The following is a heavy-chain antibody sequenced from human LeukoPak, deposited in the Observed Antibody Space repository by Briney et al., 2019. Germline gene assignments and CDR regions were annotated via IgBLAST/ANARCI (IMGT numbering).Heavy chain of an antibody. CDR1: GGSISTYY. D-gene: IGHD1-1*01. CDR2: IYYSGST. J-gene: IGHJ3*02. V-gene: IGHV4-59*01. Sequence: SETLSLTCTVSGGSISTYYWHWIRQPPGKGLEWIGYIYYSGSTNYNPSLKSRVTISVDTSKNQSSLKLSSVTAADTAVYYCAGPNWKAFDIWGQGTLVTVSS. CDR3: AGPNWKAFDI.